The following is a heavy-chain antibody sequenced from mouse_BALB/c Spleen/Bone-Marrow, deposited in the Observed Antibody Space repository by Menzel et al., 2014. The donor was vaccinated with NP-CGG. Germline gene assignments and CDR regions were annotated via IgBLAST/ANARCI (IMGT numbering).Heavy chain of an antibody. CDR3: ARGRYGLYHAMDY. CDR1: GYTFTTYP. V-gene: IGHV1-47*01. CDR2: FHPYNDDT. J-gene: IGHJ4*01. Sequence: VKLVESGAELVKPGASVKMSCKAFGYTFTTYPIEWMKQNHGKSLEWIGNFHPYNDDTKYNEKFKGKAKLTVEKSSSTVYLELSRLTSDDSAAYYCARGRYGLYHAMDYWGQGTSVTVSS. D-gene: IGHD2-14*01.